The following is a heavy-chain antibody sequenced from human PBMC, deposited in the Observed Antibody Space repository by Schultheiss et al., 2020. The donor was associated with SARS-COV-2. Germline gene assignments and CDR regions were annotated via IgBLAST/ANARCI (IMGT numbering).Heavy chain of an antibody. Sequence: SGPTLVKPTQTLTLTCTFSGFSLSTSGMCVSWIRQPPGKGLEWIGSIYHSGSTNYNPSLKSRVTISVDTSKNQFSLKLSSVTAADTAVYYCAKGVVGGYSSGWYYVNWGQGTLVTVSS. D-gene: IGHD6-19*01. V-gene: IGHV4-39*07. CDR2: IYHSGST. CDR1: GFSLSTSGMC. CDR3: AKGVVGGYSSGWYYVN. J-gene: IGHJ4*02.